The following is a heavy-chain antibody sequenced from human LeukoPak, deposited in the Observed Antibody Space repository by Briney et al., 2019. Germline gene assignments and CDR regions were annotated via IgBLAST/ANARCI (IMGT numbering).Heavy chain of an antibody. CDR3: ARRKGRVAAAGVANWFDP. J-gene: IGHJ5*02. Sequence: SETLSLTCTVSGGSISSYYWSWIRQPPGKGLERIGYIYYSGSTNYNPFLKSRVTISVDTSKNQFSLKLSSVTAADTAVYYCARRKGRVAAAGVANWFDPWGQGTLVTVSS. CDR1: GGSISSYY. CDR2: IYYSGST. D-gene: IGHD6-13*01. V-gene: IGHV4-59*08.